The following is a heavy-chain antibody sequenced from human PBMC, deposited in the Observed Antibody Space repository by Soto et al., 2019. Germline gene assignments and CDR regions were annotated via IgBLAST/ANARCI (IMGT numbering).Heavy chain of an antibody. CDR3: SGCSGGACHQNYGMDV. V-gene: IGHV3-21*01. CDR2: ISPSTSHI. J-gene: IGHJ6*02. Sequence: PGGSLRLPYAVPGFPFSSCTMNWVPQGPREGLEWVSSISPSTSHIYYADSVKGRFTISRDNAKNSLFLQMNSLRAEDTAVYYCSGCSGGACHQNYGMDVWGQGTTVTVSS. CDR1: GFPFSSCT. D-gene: IGHD2-15*01.